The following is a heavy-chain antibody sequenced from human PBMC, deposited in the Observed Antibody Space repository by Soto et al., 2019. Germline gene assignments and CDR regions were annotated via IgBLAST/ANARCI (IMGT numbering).Heavy chain of an antibody. V-gene: IGHV1-69*13. CDR2: IIPIFGTA. CDR3: ARDRGYCSSTSCYDNWFDP. J-gene: IGHJ5*02. D-gene: IGHD2-2*01. Sequence: WASVKVSCKASGGTFSSYAISWVRQAPGQGLEWMGGIIPIFGTANYAQKFQGRVTITADESTSTAYMELSSLRSEDTAVYYCARDRGYCSSTSCYDNWFDPWGQGTLVTVSS. CDR1: GGTFSSYA.